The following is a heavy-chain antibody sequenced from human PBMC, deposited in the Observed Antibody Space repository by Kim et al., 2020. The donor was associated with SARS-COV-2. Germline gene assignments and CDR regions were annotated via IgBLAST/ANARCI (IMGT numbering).Heavy chain of an antibody. CDR1: GYTFTSYG. V-gene: IGHV1-18*01. CDR2: ISAYNGNT. D-gene: IGHD1-26*01. CDR3: ARDHPGGVGATHYRLVFDY. J-gene: IGHJ4*02. Sequence: ASVKVSCKASGYTFTSYGISWVRQAPGQGLEWMGWISAYNGNTNYAQKLQGRVTMTTDTSTSTAYMELRSLRSDDTAVYYCARDHPGGVGATHYRLVFDYWGQGTLVTVSS.